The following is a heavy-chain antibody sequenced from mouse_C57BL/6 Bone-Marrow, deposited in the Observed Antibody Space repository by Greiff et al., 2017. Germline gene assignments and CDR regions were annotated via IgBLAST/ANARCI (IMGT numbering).Heavy chain of an antibody. CDR1: GYTFPDYN. CDR3: ARSADTVRFAY. J-gene: IGHJ3*01. V-gene: IGHV1-18*01. Sequence: VQLQQSGPELVKPGASVKIPCKASGYTFPDYNLDWVKQSHGKSLEWIGDINPNNGGTIYNQQFKGKDTLTVDKSSSTAYMELRSLTSEDTAVYYCARSADTVRFAYWGQGTLVTVSA. D-gene: IGHD1-1*01. CDR2: INPNNGGT.